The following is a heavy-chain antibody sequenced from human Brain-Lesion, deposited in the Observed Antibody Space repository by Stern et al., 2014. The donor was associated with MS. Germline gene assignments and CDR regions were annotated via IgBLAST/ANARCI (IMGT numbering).Heavy chain of an antibody. CDR3: ARHDGWLPHY. Sequence: VQLVESGPGLVKPSETLSLTCSVSGGSISRSTYYWGWIRQPPGKGLEWIGSIYYSGTTYYNPSLKGRATINPPPTPSSLSRHSVTAADTAVYYCARHDGWLPHYWSQGTLVTVSS. CDR2: IYYSGTT. V-gene: IGHV4-39*01. J-gene: IGHJ4*02. D-gene: IGHD5-12*01. CDR1: GGSISRSTYY.